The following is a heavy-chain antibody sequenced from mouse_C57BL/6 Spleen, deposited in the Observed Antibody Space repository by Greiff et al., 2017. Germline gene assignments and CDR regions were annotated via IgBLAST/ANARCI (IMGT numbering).Heavy chain of an antibody. J-gene: IGHJ1*03. CDR3: SRLSTGPYWYFAV. D-gene: IGHD4-1*02. V-gene: IGHV7-3*01. CDR2: IRNKANGYTT. Sequence: EVMLVESGGGLVQPGGSLSLSCAASGFTFTDYYMSWVRQPPGKALEWLGFIRNKANGYTTEYSASVKGRLTISRDTSQSILYPPMNALRAEVSATYYCSRLSTGPYWYFAVWGTGTTVTVSS. CDR1: GFTFTDYY.